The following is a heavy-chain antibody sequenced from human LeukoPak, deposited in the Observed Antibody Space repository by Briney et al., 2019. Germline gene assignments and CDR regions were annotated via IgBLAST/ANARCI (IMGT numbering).Heavy chain of an antibody. CDR1: GFSFSTYA. Sequence: GGSLRLSCAASGFSFSTYAMSWVRHPPGKGLEWVANIKQDGTEKYYVDSVKGRFTISRDNAKNSLSLQMNSLRAEDTAVYYCARERDGYTHYYYYYMDVWGKGTTVTISS. D-gene: IGHD5-24*01. V-gene: IGHV3-7*01. J-gene: IGHJ6*03. CDR3: ARERDGYTHYYYYYMDV. CDR2: IKQDGTEK.